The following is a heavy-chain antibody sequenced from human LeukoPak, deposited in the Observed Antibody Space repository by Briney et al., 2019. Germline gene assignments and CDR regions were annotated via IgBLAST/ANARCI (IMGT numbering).Heavy chain of an antibody. J-gene: IGHJ4*02. Sequence: GASVKVSCKASGGTFISYAISWVRQAPGQGLEWMGGIIPIFGTANYAQRFQGRVTITADESTSTAYMELSSLRSEDTAVYYCASPYPYCSSTSCYGYWGQGTLVTVSS. CDR3: ASPYPYCSSTSCYGY. V-gene: IGHV1-69*13. CDR2: IIPIFGTA. CDR1: GGTFISYA. D-gene: IGHD2-2*01.